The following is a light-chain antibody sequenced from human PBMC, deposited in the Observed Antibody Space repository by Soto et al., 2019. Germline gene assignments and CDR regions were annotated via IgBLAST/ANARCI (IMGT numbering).Light chain of an antibody. CDR3: LQSFTTPQT. CDR2: GAS. V-gene: IGKV1-39*01. Sequence: DIQMTQSPSSLSASVGDRVTSTCRASQSISIHLNWYQQKLGKAPKLLIYGASTLESGVPSRFSGSGSGTDFTLTISSLQPEDFATYYCLQSFTTPQTFGQGTKLNI. CDR1: QSISIH. J-gene: IGKJ2*01.